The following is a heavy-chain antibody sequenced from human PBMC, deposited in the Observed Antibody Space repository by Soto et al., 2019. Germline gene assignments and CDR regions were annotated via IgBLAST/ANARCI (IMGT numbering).Heavy chain of an antibody. CDR1: GYTFIDYD. CDR2: MNSKSGNT. Sequence: QVQLEQSGAEVKKPGASVKVSCKPSGYTFIDYDVNWVRQATGQGLEWMGWMNSKSGNTGYAQKFQGRVTMTRDTTISTAYMELSSLRSEDTAVYYCARGRGAASYRAYYDYWGQGTLVTVSS. V-gene: IGHV1-8*02. D-gene: IGHD3-10*01. J-gene: IGHJ4*02. CDR3: ARGRGAASYRAYYDY.